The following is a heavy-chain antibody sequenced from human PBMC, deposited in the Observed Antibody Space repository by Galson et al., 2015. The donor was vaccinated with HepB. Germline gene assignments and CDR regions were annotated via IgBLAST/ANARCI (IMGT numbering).Heavy chain of an antibody. CDR1: GFTFGNAW. Sequence: SLRLSCAASGFTFGNAWMSWVRQAPGKGLEWVGRIKSKTDGGTTDYAAPVKGRFTISRDDSKNTLYLQMNSLKTEDTAVYYCTTDRLSSLLRFLEWLPSPSAEYFQHWGQGTLVTVSS. CDR2: IKSKTDGGTT. CDR3: TTDRLSSLLRFLEWLPSPSAEYFQH. V-gene: IGHV3-15*01. D-gene: IGHD3-3*01. J-gene: IGHJ1*01.